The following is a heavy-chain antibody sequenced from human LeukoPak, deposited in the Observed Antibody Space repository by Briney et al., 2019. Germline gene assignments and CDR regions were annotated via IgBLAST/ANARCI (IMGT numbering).Heavy chain of an antibody. V-gene: IGHV3-30-3*01. D-gene: IGHD1-1*01. J-gene: IGHJ4*02. Sequence: GGSLRLSCAASGFTFSSYPMHWVRQPPGKGLEWVAVTSHDRATKYYADSVKGRFTISKDDSKNTLYLQMNSLRVEDTAVYYCARDDPGGIDYWGQGTLVTVSS. CDR3: ARDDPGGIDY. CDR2: TSHDRATK. CDR1: GFTFSSYP.